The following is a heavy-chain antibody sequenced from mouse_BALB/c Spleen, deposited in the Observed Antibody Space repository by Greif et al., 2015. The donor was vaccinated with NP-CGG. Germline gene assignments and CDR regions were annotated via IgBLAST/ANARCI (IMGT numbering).Heavy chain of an antibody. J-gene: IGHJ3*01. V-gene: IGHV6-6*02. CDR3: TRHWGWFAY. CDR2: IRLKSNNYAT. Sequence: EVKLEESGGGLVQPGGSMKLSCVASGFTFSNYWMNWVRQSPEKGLEWVAEIRLKSNNYATHYAESVKGRFTISRDDSKSSVYLQMNNLRAEDTGIYYCTRHWGWFAYWGQGTLVTVSA. D-gene: IGHD4-1*01. CDR1: GFTFSNYW.